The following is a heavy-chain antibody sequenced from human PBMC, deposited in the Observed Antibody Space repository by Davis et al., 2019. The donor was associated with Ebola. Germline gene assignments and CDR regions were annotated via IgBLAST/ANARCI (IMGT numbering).Heavy chain of an antibody. Sequence: AASVKVSCKASGGTFSSYTISWVRQAPGQGLEWMGRIIPILGIANYAQKFQGRVTITADKSTSTAYMELSSLRSEDTAVYYCARDLSGVDSYGHSWGQGTLVTVSS. J-gene: IGHJ4*02. V-gene: IGHV1-69*04. CDR2: IIPILGIA. D-gene: IGHD5-18*01. CDR1: GGTFSSYT. CDR3: ARDLSGVDSYGHS.